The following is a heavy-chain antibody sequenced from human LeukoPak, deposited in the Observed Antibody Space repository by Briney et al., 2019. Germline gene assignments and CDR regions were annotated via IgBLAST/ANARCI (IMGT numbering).Heavy chain of an antibody. CDR2: IESNGRER. CDR1: GFTFSNYY. Sequence: GESLTLSCVASGFTFSNYYMSWVRQAPGKGLEWVATIESNGRERYNVDSVRGRFTISRDNAKSSLSLQMNTLGVEDTAVYYCARGGGDCTCPAYWGQGTLVTVSS. V-gene: IGHV3-7*01. CDR3: ARGGGDCTCPAY. D-gene: IGHD2-21*02. J-gene: IGHJ4*02.